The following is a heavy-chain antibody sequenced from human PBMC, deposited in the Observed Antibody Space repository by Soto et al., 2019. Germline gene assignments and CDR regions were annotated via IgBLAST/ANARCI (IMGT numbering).Heavy chain of an antibody. Sequence: TLSLTCAVSGGSISSGGYSWSWIRQPPGKGLAWIGYIYHSGSTYYNPSLKSRVTISVDRSKNQFSLKLSSVTAADTAVYYCARARGDYYDSSGYFFDYWGQGTLVTVSS. J-gene: IGHJ4*02. CDR1: GGSISSGGYS. CDR3: ARARGDYYDSSGYFFDY. D-gene: IGHD3-22*01. V-gene: IGHV4-30-2*01. CDR2: IYHSGST.